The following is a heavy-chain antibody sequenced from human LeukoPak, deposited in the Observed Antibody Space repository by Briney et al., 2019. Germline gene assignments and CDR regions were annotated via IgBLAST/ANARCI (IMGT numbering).Heavy chain of an antibody. D-gene: IGHD1-26*01. Sequence: PGGSLRLSCAASGFTFSSYGMNWVRQARGKGLEWVSAISAGGVTTYFADSVKGRFTIARDNSKNTLFLQMNSLRAEDTAVYHCVKDLLSGSGSYGILDYWGQGALVTVSS. CDR2: ISAGGVTT. CDR3: VKDLLSGSGSYGILDY. CDR1: GFTFSSYG. J-gene: IGHJ4*02. V-gene: IGHV3-23*01.